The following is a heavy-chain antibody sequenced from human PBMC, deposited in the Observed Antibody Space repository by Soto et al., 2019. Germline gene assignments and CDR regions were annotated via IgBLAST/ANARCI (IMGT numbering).Heavy chain of an antibody. Sequence: GESLKISCKGSGYSFTSYWIGWVRQMPGKGLEWMGIIYPGDSDTRYSPSLQGQVTISADKSISTAYLQWSSLKASDTAMYYCARHHGFPRDETYYGMDVWGQGTTVTVSS. V-gene: IGHV5-51*01. J-gene: IGHJ6*02. D-gene: IGHD2-21*02. CDR1: GYSFTSYW. CDR2: IYPGDSDT. CDR3: ARHHGFPRDETYYGMDV.